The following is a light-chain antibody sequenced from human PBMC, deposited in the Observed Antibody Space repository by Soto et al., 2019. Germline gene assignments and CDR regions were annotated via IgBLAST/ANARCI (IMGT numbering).Light chain of an antibody. CDR2: SNN. V-gene: IGLV1-47*02. Sequence: QSVLTQPPSASGTPGQRVTISCSGSSSNIGSNYVYWYQQLPGTAPKLLIYSNNQRPAVVPARFSGSKAGTAASLAISGLRSEDEDDYYWAAWDDSLIGRVFGGGTKLTVL. J-gene: IGLJ3*02. CDR1: SSNIGSNY. CDR3: AAWDDSLIGRV.